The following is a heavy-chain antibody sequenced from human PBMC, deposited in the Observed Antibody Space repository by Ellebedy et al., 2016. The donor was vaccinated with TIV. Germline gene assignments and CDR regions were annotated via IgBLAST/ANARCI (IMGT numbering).Heavy chain of an antibody. CDR3: TTYHYFDSRSPLPHYYHRMDV. CDR2: IESTTDGGTI. J-gene: IGHJ6*02. Sequence: GGSLRLXXAASGFTFTNAWMNWVRQAPGKGLEWVGRIESTTDGGTIDYAAPVKGRFTISRDDSKTTLYLQMNSLKTEDTAIYYCTTYHYFDSRSPLPHYYHRMDVWGQGTTVTVSS. V-gene: IGHV3-15*04. CDR1: GFTFTNAW. D-gene: IGHD3-10*01.